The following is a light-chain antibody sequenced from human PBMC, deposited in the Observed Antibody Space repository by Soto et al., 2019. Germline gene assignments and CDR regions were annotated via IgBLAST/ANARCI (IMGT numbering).Light chain of an antibody. CDR2: GAS. Sequence: EIVMTQSPATLSVSPGERATLSCRASQSVSSNLAWYQQKPGQAPRLLIYGASTRATGIPARFSGSGSGTEFTLTISSLQSEDFAVYYWQQYNNWPYTCGQGTNLEIK. J-gene: IGKJ2*01. CDR1: QSVSSN. CDR3: QQYNNWPYT. V-gene: IGKV3-15*01.